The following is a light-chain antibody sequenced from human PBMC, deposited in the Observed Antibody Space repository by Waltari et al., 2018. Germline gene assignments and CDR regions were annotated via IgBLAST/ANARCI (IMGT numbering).Light chain of an antibody. J-gene: IGLJ2*01. Sequence: QSALTQPASVSGAPGQSITISCTGTSSDVGGYNYVSWYQQFPGKAPKVIIYEVNNRPSGFSHRFSGSKSGNTASLTISGLQAEDEADYYCSSYARTITPLVFGGGTKVTVL. CDR2: EVN. CDR1: SSDVGGYNY. V-gene: IGLV2-14*01. CDR3: SSYARTITPLV.